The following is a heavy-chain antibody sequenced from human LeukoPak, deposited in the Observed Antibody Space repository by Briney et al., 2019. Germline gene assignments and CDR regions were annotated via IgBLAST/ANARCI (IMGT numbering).Heavy chain of an antibody. J-gene: IGHJ4*02. CDR2: IYTSGST. Sequence: SETLSLTCTVSGGSISSYYWSWIRQPAGKGLEWIGRIYTSGSTNYNPSLKSRFTMSVDTSKNQFSLKLSSVSAADTAVYYCASDYYDSSGYYFDYWGQGTLVTVSS. CDR3: ASDYYDSSGYYFDY. D-gene: IGHD3-22*01. CDR1: GGSISSYY. V-gene: IGHV4-4*07.